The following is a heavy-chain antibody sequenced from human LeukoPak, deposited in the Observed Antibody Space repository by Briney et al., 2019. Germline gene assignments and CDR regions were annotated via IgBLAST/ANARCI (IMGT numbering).Heavy chain of an antibody. CDR2: ISGSGGST. D-gene: IGHD3-22*01. CDR3: EGNYYDSSGYLVVDY. CDR1: GFTFSSYA. Sequence: GGSLRLSCAASGFTFSSYAMHWVRQAPGKGLEWVSAISGSGGSTYYADSVKGRFTISRDNSKNTLYLQMNNLRAEDTAVYYCEGNYYDSSGYLVVDYWGQGTLVTVSS. J-gene: IGHJ4*02. V-gene: IGHV3-23*01.